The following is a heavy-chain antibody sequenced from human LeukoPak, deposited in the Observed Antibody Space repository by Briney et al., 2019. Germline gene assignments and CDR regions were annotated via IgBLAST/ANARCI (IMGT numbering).Heavy chain of an antibody. Sequence: GASVKVSCKAPGGTFYSYAINWVRQAPGQGLEWMGRIIPIFGTSNHTQKFQGRVTITADKSTGTAYMELTSLRSEDTAVYYCARGRFIVTTSLNYYYMDVWGKGTTVTVSS. CDR2: IIPIFGTS. J-gene: IGHJ6*03. D-gene: IGHD4-17*01. V-gene: IGHV1-69*06. CDR1: GGTFYSYA. CDR3: ARGRFIVTTSLNYYYMDV.